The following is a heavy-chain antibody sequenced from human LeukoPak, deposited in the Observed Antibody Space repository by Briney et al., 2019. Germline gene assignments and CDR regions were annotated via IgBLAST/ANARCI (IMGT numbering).Heavy chain of an antibody. D-gene: IGHD5-18*01. V-gene: IGHV4-39*07. CDR1: GVSISSSSYY. Sequence: SETLSLTCTVSGVSISSSSYYWGWIRQPPGTGLEWIASISYSGSTYYNPSLKSRVTISVDTSKNQCSLKLSSVTAADTAVYYCARGGYSYGYLFQSYYYYYMDVWGKGTTVTISS. CDR2: ISYSGST. CDR3: ARGGYSYGYLFQSYYYYYMDV. J-gene: IGHJ6*03.